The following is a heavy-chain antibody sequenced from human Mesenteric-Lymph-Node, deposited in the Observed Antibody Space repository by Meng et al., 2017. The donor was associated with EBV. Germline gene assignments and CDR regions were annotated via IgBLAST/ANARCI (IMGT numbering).Heavy chain of an antibody. CDR1: GCSVNSCGYS. CDR2: VHHSGLT. V-gene: IGHV4-30-2*06. D-gene: IGHD4-17*01. Sequence: QLPLQDAGSGLVKPSQALSLTCPVSGCSVNSCGYSWSWIRQSPEKGLEWIGYVHHSGLTYYNPSLETRVIISLERSKNQFSLKLTSVTAADTAVYYCAGGDYVNQFNYWGQGTLVTVSS. CDR3: AGGDYVNQFNY. J-gene: IGHJ4*02.